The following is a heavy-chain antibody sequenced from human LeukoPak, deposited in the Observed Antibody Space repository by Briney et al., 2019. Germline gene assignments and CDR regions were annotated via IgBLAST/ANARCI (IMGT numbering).Heavy chain of an antibody. V-gene: IGHV3-49*03. D-gene: IGHD5-24*01. CDR2: IRSKVHGGTA. CDR1: GFTFGDDT. CDR3: SREPKVRWLQFDY. J-gene: IGHJ4*02. Sequence: GGSLRLSCTPSGFTFGDDTMSWFRQAPGKGLEWVGFIRSKVHGGTAEYAASVKGRFTLSRDDSKSIAYLQMNSLKIEDTAVYYCSREPKVRWLQFDYWGQGTLVTVSS.